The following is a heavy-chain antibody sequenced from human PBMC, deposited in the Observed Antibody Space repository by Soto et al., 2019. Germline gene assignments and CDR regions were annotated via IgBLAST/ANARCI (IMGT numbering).Heavy chain of an antibody. CDR1: GYSLTEVS. Sequence: QVQLVQSGAAVKKPGASVKVSCEVSGYSLTEVSIHWVRQAPGKGLEWMGGFDPVDGERIYALKFQGSVTMTEDSSTDTAYMELLSLRSEGTAVYYCATSSPGADTFDVWGQGTLVTVSS. J-gene: IGHJ3*01. CDR3: ATSSPGADTFDV. CDR2: FDPVDGER. V-gene: IGHV1-24*01. D-gene: IGHD1-26*01.